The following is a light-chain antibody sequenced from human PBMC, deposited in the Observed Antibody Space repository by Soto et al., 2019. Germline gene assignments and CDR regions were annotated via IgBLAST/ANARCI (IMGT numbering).Light chain of an antibody. CDR3: QQYYSVPVT. Sequence: DIVMTQSPDSLAVSLGERATINCKSSQSVLYSSDNKNQLAWYHQKPGQPPKLLIYWASTRESGVPDRFSGSGSGTEFTLTISSLQAEDVAVYYCQQYYSVPVTFGGGTKVEIK. V-gene: IGKV4-1*01. CDR2: WAS. CDR1: QSVLYSSDNKNQ. J-gene: IGKJ4*01.